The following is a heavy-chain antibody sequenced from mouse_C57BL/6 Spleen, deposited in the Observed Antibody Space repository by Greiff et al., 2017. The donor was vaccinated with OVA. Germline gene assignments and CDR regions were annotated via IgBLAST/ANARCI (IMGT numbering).Heavy chain of an antibody. J-gene: IGHJ2*01. D-gene: IGHD1-1*01. CDR1: GYTFTSYW. CDR3: AREWALTTVANYFDY. CDR2: IYPSDSET. Sequence: QVQLQQPGAELVRPGSSVKLSCKASGYTFTSYWMDWVKQRPGQGLEWIGNIYPSDSETHYNQKFKDKATLTVDKSSSTAYMQLSSLTSEDSAVYYCAREWALTTVANYFDYWGQGTTLTVSS. V-gene: IGHV1-61*01.